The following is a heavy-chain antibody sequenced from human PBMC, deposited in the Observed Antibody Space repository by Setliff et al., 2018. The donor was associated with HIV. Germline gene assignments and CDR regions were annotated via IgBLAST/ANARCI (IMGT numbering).Heavy chain of an antibody. J-gene: IGHJ4*02. Sequence: SETLSLTCAVSGYSISSGYYWGWIRQPPGKGLEWIGYISYTGTTKYNPSLKSRVTISVDTSKNQFSLKWRSVTAADTAVYYCARDLRGTQSSDYWGQGTLVTVSS. CDR2: ISYTGTT. CDR3: ARDLRGTQSSDY. CDR1: GYSISSGYY. V-gene: IGHV4-38-2*02. D-gene: IGHD1-1*01.